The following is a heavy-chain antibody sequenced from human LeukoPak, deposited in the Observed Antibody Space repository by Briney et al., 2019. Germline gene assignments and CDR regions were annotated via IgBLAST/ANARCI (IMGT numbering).Heavy chain of an antibody. V-gene: IGHV3-23*01. Sequence: GGSLSLSCAASGFTFSSYVISWVRQAPGKGLEWVSAINGGGGSTYYADSVKGRFTISRDNSKNTLYQQKNSLRAEDTAIYYSARLTGGPNPQDGFDIWGQGTVVTVSS. D-gene: IGHD2-15*01. J-gene: IGHJ3*02. CDR3: ARLTGGPNPQDGFDI. CDR2: INGGGGST. CDR1: GFTFSSYV.